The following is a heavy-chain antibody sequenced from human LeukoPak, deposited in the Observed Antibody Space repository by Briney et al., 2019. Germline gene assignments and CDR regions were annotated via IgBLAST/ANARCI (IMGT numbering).Heavy chain of an antibody. J-gene: IGHJ4*02. D-gene: IGHD3-22*01. CDR2: IYYSGST. CDR3: ARSPGHRGYDY. CDR1: GASISSSYY. Sequence: SETLSLTCTVSGASISSSYYWSWIRQPPGKGLEWIGYIYYSGSTSYNPSLESRVTMSIDTSNNQFSLKLTSVTATDTAVYYCARSPGHRGYDYWGQGTLVTVSS. V-gene: IGHV4-59*01.